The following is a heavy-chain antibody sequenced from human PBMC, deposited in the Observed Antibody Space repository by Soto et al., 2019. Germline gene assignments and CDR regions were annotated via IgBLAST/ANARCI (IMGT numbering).Heavy chain of an antibody. V-gene: IGHV1-69*01. J-gene: IGHJ6*02. Sequence: QVQLVQSGAELRKPGSSVKVSCKAYGGTFSDYTINWVRQAPGQRLEWMGGIIPIFDTANYAEKFQGRVTITADESTSTSFMEVSSLRSEDTAVYYCARNGTLTGYSYGMDGWGQGTVVNASS. D-gene: IGHD1-1*01. CDR2: IIPIFDTA. CDR1: GGTFSDYT. CDR3: ARNGTLTGYSYGMDG.